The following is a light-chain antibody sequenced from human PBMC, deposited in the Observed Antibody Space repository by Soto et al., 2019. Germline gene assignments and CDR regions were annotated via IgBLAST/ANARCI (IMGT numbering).Light chain of an antibody. CDR1: QSVSSSY. J-gene: IGKJ2*01. Sequence: EIVLTQSPGTLSLSPGERATLSCRASQSVSSSYLAWYQQKPGQAPRLLIYGASSRATDIPDRFSGSASGTDFTLTISRLEPEDFAVYYLQQYGSSPRTFGQGTKLEIK. V-gene: IGKV3-20*01. CDR3: QQYGSSPRT. CDR2: GAS.